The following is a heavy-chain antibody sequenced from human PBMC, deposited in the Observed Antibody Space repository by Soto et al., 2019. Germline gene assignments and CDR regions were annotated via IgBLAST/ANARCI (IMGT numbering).Heavy chain of an antibody. V-gene: IGHV5-51*01. D-gene: IGHD3-3*01. Sequence: GESLKISCKGSGYTFTDYWIGWVRQLPGKGLEWMGIIYPGDSDTRYSPSFQGHATITVDKSTSTAYLQWNTLKASDTAMYYCERNISNLRYYYYAMDVWGQGTTVTVSS. CDR1: GYTFTDYW. J-gene: IGHJ6*02. CDR2: IYPGDSDT. CDR3: ERNISNLRYYYYAMDV.